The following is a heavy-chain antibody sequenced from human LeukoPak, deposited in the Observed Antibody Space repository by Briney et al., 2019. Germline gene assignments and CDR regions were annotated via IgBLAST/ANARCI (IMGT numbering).Heavy chain of an antibody. Sequence: PSETLSLTCTVSGGSISSHYWSWIRQPPGKGLEWIGYIYYSGSTNYNPSLKSRVTISVDTSKNQFSLKLSSVTAADTAVYYCATSPIVVPAARYYYYYYMDVWGKGTTVTVSS. D-gene: IGHD2-2*01. CDR1: GGSISSHY. V-gene: IGHV4-59*11. CDR2: IYYSGST. J-gene: IGHJ6*03. CDR3: ATSPIVVPAARYYYYYYMDV.